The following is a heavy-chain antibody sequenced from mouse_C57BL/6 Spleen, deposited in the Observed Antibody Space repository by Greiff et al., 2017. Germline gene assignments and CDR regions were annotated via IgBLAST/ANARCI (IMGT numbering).Heavy chain of an antibody. J-gene: IGHJ1*03. V-gene: IGHV1-85*01. CDR3: AREEGGTVYWYFDV. Sequence: QVHVKQSGPELVKPGASVKLSCKASGYTFTSYDINWVKQRPGQGLEWIGWIYPRDGSTKYNEKFKGKATLTVDTSSSTAYMELHSLTSEDSAVYFCAREEGGTVYWYFDVWGTGTTVTVSS. CDR2: IYPRDGST. D-gene: IGHD4-1*01. CDR1: GYTFTSYD.